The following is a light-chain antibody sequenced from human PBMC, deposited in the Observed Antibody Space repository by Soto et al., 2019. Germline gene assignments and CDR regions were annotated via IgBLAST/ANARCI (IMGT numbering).Light chain of an antibody. Sequence: EIVLTQSPGTLSLSPGERATLSCRASQSVSSSYLAWYQQKPGQTPRLLIYGASNRATGIPDRFSGSGSGTDFTFTISRLEPEDFAVYYCQQYGSSPLWTFGQGTKVDIK. CDR3: QQYGSSPLWT. J-gene: IGKJ1*01. CDR2: GAS. V-gene: IGKV3-20*01. CDR1: QSVSSSY.